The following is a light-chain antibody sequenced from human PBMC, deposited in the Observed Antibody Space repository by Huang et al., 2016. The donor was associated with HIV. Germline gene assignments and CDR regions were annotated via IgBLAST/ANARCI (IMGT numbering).Light chain of an antibody. CDR3: QQFNNYLT. CDR2: GAS. J-gene: IGKJ5*01. CDR1: RGISSG. Sequence: AIQLTQSPSSLSASVGDRVTITCRASRGISSGLAWYQQKRWKAPKRLIFGASSLERGVPSRFSGSGSGTDFTLTISSLQPEDLATYYCQQFNNYLTFGQGTRLGIQ. V-gene: IGKV1D-13*01.